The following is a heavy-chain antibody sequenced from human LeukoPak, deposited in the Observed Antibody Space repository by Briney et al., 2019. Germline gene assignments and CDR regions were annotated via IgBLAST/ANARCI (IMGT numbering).Heavy chain of an antibody. CDR2: ISYDGSNK. CDR1: GFTFSSNW. Sequence: GGSLRLSCAASGFTFSSNWMHWVRQAPGKGLEWVAVISYDGSNKYYADSVKGRFTISRDNSKNTLYLQMNSLRAEDTAVYYCAKDLSNSPQIDYWGQGTLVTVSS. CDR3: AKDLSNSPQIDY. V-gene: IGHV3-30*18. D-gene: IGHD4-23*01. J-gene: IGHJ4*02.